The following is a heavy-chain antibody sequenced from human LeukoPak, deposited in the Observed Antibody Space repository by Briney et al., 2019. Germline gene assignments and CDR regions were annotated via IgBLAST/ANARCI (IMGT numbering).Heavy chain of an antibody. J-gene: IGHJ3*02. Sequence: GGSLRLSCAASGFTFDDYGMSWVRQAPGKGLEWVSSISSGSSYIYCADSVKGRFTISRDNAKNSLYLQMNSLKAEDTAVYYCAREALVIGNAFDIWGQGTMVTVSS. CDR1: GFTFDDYG. CDR3: AREALVIGNAFDI. CDR2: ISSGSSYI. D-gene: IGHD1-20*01. V-gene: IGHV3-21*01.